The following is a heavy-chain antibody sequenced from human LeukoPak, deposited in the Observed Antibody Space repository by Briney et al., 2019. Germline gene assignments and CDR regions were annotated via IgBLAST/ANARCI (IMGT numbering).Heavy chain of an antibody. J-gene: IGHJ5*02. D-gene: IGHD6-19*01. CDR1: GYSFTTYW. CDR3: ARSSGWYARYNWFDP. Sequence: GESLKISCKGSGYSFTTYWIGWVRQMPGKGLEWMGIIYPGDSDTRYSPSFQGQVTISADKSISTAYLQWSSLKASDTAMYYCARSSGWYARYNWFDPWGQGTLVTVPS. CDR2: IYPGDSDT. V-gene: IGHV5-51*01.